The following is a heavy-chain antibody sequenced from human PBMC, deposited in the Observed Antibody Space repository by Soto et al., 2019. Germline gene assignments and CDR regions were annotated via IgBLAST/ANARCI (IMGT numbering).Heavy chain of an antibody. CDR3: AALHYDILTGTGYYGMDV. V-gene: IGHV1-58*01. Sequence: ASVKVSCKASGFTFTSSAVQWVRQARGQRLEWIGWIVVGSGNTNYAQKFLERVTITRDMSTSTAYMELSSLRSEDTAVYYCAALHYDILTGTGYYGMDVWGQGTTVTVSS. CDR1: GFTFTSSA. J-gene: IGHJ6*02. D-gene: IGHD3-9*01. CDR2: IVVGSGNT.